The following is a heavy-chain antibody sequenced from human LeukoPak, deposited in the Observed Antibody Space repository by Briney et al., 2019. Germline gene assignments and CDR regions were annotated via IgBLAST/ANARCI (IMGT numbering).Heavy chain of an antibody. V-gene: IGHV3-66*01. J-gene: IGHJ4*02. CDR3: ARASLEYSYGYGFDY. Sequence: GSLRLSCAASEFSVGSNYMTWVRQAPGKGLEWVSLIYSGGSTYYADSVKGRFTISRDNSKNALYLQMNSLRAEDTAVYYCARASLEYSYGYGFDYWGQGTLVTVSS. CDR1: EFSVGSNY. D-gene: IGHD5-18*01. CDR2: IYSGGST.